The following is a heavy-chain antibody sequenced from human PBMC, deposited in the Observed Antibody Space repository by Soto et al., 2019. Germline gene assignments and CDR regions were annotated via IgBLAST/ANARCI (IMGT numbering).Heavy chain of an antibody. D-gene: IGHD3-16*01. CDR2: IYSGGST. Sequence: EVQLVESGGGLVQPGGSLRLSCAASGFTVSTKSMSWVRQAPGKGLAWVSVIYSGGSTFYADSVRGRFTISRDNSKNTVTLQMNSLRAEDTAVYYCARYPWAADYWGQGTLVTGSS. CDR3: ARYPWAADY. J-gene: IGHJ4*02. CDR1: GFTVSTKS. V-gene: IGHV3-66*01.